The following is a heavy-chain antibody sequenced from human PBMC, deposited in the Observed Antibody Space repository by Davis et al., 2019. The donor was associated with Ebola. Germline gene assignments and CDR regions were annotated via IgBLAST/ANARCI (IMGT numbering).Heavy chain of an antibody. CDR3: ARDADEYQLLYGVDY. Sequence: GESLKISCAASGFTFSSYGIHWVRQAPGKGLEWVAVISYDGSNKYYADSVKGRFTISRDNSKNTLYLQMNSLRAEDTAVYYCARDADEYQLLYGVDYWGQGTLVTVSS. J-gene: IGHJ4*02. CDR1: GFTFSSYG. D-gene: IGHD2-2*02. V-gene: IGHV3-30*03. CDR2: ISYDGSNK.